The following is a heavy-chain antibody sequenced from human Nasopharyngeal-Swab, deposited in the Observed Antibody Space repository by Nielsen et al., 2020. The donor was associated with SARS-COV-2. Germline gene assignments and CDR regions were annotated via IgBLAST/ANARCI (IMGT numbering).Heavy chain of an antibody. D-gene: IGHD3-3*01. V-gene: IGHV4-34*01. CDR1: GGSFSGYY. J-gene: IGHJ4*02. CDR3: ASNLKLRFLEWSGDQ. Sequence: SETLSLTCAVYGGSFSGYYWSWIRQPPGKGLEWIGEINHSGRTNYNPSLQSRVTISVDTSKNQFSLRLTSVTSADTAVYYCASNLKLRFLEWSGDQWGQGTLFTVSS. CDR2: INHSGRT.